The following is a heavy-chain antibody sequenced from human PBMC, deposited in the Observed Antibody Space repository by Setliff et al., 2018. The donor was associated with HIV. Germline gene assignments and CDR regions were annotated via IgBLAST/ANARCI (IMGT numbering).Heavy chain of an antibody. Sequence: ASVKVSCKASGYSFTSYYIHWVRQAPGQGLEWLGTVNPSTGRTTYAQKFQGRVTITADESTSTAYMELSSLRSEDTAVYYCAMSMTTYPVSRAFDIWGQGTMVTVSS. D-gene: IGHD4-4*01. V-gene: IGHV1-46*01. J-gene: IGHJ3*02. CDR3: AMSMTTYPVSRAFDI. CDR1: GYSFTSYY. CDR2: VNPSTGRT.